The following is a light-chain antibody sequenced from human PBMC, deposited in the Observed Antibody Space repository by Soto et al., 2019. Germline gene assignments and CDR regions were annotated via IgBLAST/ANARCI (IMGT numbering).Light chain of an antibody. CDR1: QAISNN. CDR3: QQYYSCPPT. V-gene: IGKV3-15*01. CDR2: DAS. Sequence: RVMTQSPVTLSVSPGERVTLSCRASQAISNNLAWYQQKPGKAPRLLIFDASTRDTGIPARFSGSGSGTDFPLTISCLQSEDFAIYYCQQYYSCPPTCGQGTRVEMK. J-gene: IGKJ1*01.